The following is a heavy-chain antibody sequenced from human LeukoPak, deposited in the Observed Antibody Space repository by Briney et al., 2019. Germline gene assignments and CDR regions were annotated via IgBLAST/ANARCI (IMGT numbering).Heavy chain of an antibody. CDR3: ARGIAAALDY. V-gene: IGHV1-69*13. CDR1: GGTFSSYA. CDR2: IIPIFGTA. J-gene: IGHJ4*02. D-gene: IGHD6-13*01. Sequence: SVKVSCKASGGTFSSYAISWVRQAPGQGLEWMGGIIPIFGTANYAQKFQGRVTITADESTGAAYMELSSLRSEDTAVYYCARGIAAALDYWGQGTLVTVSS.